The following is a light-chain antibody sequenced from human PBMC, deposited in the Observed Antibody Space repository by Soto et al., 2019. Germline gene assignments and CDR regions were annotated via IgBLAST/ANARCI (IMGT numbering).Light chain of an antibody. V-gene: IGKV3-15*01. CDR1: QSVSIH. J-gene: IGKJ5*01. Sequence: ETVMTQSPGTLSVSLGERATLSCRASQSVSIHLAWYQQKPGQAPRLLIYDTSTRATGIPARFSGSGSGTEFTLTISSLQSEDFAVYYCQQYGNWPPITFGQGTRLEIK. CDR3: QQYGNWPPIT. CDR2: DTS.